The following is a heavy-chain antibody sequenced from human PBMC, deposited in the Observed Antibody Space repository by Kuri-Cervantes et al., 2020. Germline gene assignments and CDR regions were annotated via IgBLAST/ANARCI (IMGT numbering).Heavy chain of an antibody. Sequence: GGSLRLSCAASGFTFSGYYMSWIRQAPGKGLEWVSYISSSGSTIYYADSVKGRFTISRDNAKNSLYLQMNSLRAEDTAVYYCARATNIAVAGTEAFDIWGKGTMVTVSS. D-gene: IGHD6-19*01. J-gene: IGHJ3*02. V-gene: IGHV3-11*01. CDR2: ISSSGSTI. CDR3: ARATNIAVAGTEAFDI. CDR1: GFTFSGYY.